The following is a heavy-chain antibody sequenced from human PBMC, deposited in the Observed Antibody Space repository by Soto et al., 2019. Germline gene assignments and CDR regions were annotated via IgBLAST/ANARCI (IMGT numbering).Heavy chain of an antibody. CDR1: GFTFSSYW. V-gene: IGHV3-7*01. Sequence: EVQLVESGGGLVQPGGSLRLSCAASGFTFSSYWMSWVRQAPGKGLEWVANIKQDGSEKYYVDSVKGRFTISRDNAKNSLYLQMNSLRAEDTAVYYCAREAYSSSWAWYYYYYMDVWGKGTTVTVSS. D-gene: IGHD6-13*01. CDR2: IKQDGSEK. J-gene: IGHJ6*03. CDR3: AREAYSSSWAWYYYYYMDV.